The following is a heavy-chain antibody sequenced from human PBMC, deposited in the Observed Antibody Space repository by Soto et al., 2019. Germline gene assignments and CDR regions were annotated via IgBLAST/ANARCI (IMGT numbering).Heavy chain of an antibody. CDR2: ISSSSSYI. CDR1: GFTFSSYS. CDR3: ARDRHDLNTWFDP. Sequence: EVQLVESGGGLVKPGGSLRLSCAASGFTFSSYSMNWVRQAPGKGLEWVSSISSSSSYIYYADPVKGRFTISRENAKNSLYLQMNSLRAENTLVYYCARDRHDLNTWFDPGAREPWSPSPQ. D-gene: IGHD1-1*01. V-gene: IGHV3-21*01. J-gene: IGHJ5*02.